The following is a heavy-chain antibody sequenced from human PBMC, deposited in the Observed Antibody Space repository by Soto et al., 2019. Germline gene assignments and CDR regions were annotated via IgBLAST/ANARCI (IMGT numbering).Heavy chain of an antibody. V-gene: IGHV3-23*01. Sequence: GGSLRLSCAASGLTFSSYAMSWVRQAPGKGLEWVSAISGSGGSTYYADSVKGRFTISRDNSKNTLYLQMNSLRAEDTAVYYCAKGSVPYSSGFGSYFDDWGQGTLVTVSS. CDR1: GLTFSSYA. D-gene: IGHD6-19*01. CDR2: ISGSGGST. J-gene: IGHJ4*02. CDR3: AKGSVPYSSGFGSYFDD.